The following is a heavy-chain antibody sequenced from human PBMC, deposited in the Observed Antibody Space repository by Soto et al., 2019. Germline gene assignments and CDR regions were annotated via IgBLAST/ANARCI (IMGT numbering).Heavy chain of an antibody. CDR3: AHGVFTIYYAIDV. CDR1: GFSLTTSGVA. J-gene: IGHJ6*02. D-gene: IGHD3-3*01. V-gene: IGHV2-5*01. CDR2: IYRNDDK. Sequence: QITLKESGPTLVKPTQTLTLTCTFSGFSLTTSGVAVGWIRQSPEKALEWLALIYRNDDKLYSPSLNNRLAISEDTSKNQVVLTMTNMDPVDTATYYCAHGVFTIYYAIDVCGQGTTVNVSS.